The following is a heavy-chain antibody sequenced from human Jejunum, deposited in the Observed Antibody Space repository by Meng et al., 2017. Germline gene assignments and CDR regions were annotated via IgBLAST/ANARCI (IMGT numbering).Heavy chain of an antibody. J-gene: IGHJ6*02. V-gene: IGHV4-38-2*01. Sequence: SETLSLTCAVSGYSISSDYYWGWIRQPPGKGLEWIGNMYHSGSTYYNPSLKSRVTMSVDTSKNQFSLKLSSVPAADTAVYYCARGTGSYGSGMDVWGQGTTVTVSS. CDR2: MYHSGST. CDR3: ARGTGSYGSGMDV. CDR1: GYSISSDYY. D-gene: IGHD1-26*01.